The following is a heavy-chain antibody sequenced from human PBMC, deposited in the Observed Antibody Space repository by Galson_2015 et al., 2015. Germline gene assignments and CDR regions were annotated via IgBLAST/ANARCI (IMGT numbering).Heavy chain of an antibody. J-gene: IGHJ4*02. CDR2: INTNTGNP. CDR1: GYTFTSYA. V-gene: IGHV7-4-1*02. Sequence: SCKASGYTFTSYAMNWVRQAPGQGLEWMGWINTNTGNPTYAQGFTGRFVFSLDTSVSTAYLQISSLKAEDTAVYYCAGATDTIFGVVIQGGFDYWGQGTLVTVSS. CDR3: AGATDTIFGVVIQGGFDY. D-gene: IGHD3-3*01.